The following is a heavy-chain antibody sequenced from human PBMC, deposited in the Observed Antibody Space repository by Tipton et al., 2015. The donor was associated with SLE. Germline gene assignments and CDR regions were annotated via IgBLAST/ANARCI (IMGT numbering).Heavy chain of an antibody. CDR1: GFTFDDYA. CDR2: ISWNSGTI. V-gene: IGHV3-9*01. D-gene: IGHD3-22*01. CDR3: AATRESSGFSPLAGGGFEI. J-gene: IGHJ3*02. Sequence: SLRLSCAASGFTFDDYAMHWVRQAPGKGLEWVSGISWNSGTIDYADSVKGRFTISRDNAKNSLYLQMKSLRPEDTALYYCAATRESSGFSPLAGGGFEIWGQGTLVTASS.